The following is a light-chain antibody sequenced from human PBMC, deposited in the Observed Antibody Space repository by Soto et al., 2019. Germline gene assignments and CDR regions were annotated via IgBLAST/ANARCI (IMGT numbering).Light chain of an antibody. Sequence: EIVLTQSPSTLSLTPGERAPLSCRASQSVSSCYLAWHQQTPGQAPRLLNDGATTRATGIPARFSGSGSGTEFTLTISILQSEDFAVYYRQQYNNWPRTFGQRAKV. CDR1: QSVSSC. CDR2: GAT. CDR3: QQYNNWPRT. J-gene: IGKJ1*01. V-gene: IGKV3-15*01.